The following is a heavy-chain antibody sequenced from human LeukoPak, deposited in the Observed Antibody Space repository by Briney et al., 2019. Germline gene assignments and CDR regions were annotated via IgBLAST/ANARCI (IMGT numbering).Heavy chain of an antibody. V-gene: IGHV3-21*01. J-gene: IGHJ6*03. CDR1: GFPFSSYS. CDR3: ARDGDILTGYYPHYYMDV. CDR2: ISSSSSYI. Sequence: GGSLRLSCAASGFPFSSYSMNWVRQAPGKGLEWVSSISSSSSYIYYADSVKGRFTISRDNAKNSLYLQMNSLRAEDTAVYYCARDGDILTGYYPHYYMDVWGKGTTVTVSS. D-gene: IGHD3-9*01.